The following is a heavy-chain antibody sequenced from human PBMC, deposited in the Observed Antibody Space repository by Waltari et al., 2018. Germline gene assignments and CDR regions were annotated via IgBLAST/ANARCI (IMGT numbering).Heavy chain of an antibody. CDR3: ATPPLGYCSSTSCYYFDY. V-gene: IGHV1-24*01. Sequence: QVQLVQSGAEVKKPGASVKVSCKVSGYTLTELSMHWVRQAPGKGLEWMGGFDPEDGETIYAQKCQGRVTMTEDTSTDTAYMELSRLRSEDTAVYYCATPPLGYCSSTSCYYFDYWGQGTLVTVSS. CDR1: GYTLTELS. J-gene: IGHJ4*02. D-gene: IGHD2-2*01. CDR2: FDPEDGET.